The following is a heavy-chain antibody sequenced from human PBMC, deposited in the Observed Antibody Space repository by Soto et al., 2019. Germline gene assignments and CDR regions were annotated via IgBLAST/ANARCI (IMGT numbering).Heavy chain of an antibody. J-gene: IGHJ3*02. Sequence: SETLSLTCTVSGGSISSYYWSWIRQRAGKGLEWIGRIYTSGSTNYNPSLKSRVTMSVDTSKNQFSLNLSSVTAAADTAVYYCARDRITLAKDALDIGGQGKMVIV. CDR2: IYTSGST. D-gene: IGHD3-10*01. V-gene: IGHV4-4*07. CDR3: ARDRITLAKDALDI. CDR1: GGSISSYY.